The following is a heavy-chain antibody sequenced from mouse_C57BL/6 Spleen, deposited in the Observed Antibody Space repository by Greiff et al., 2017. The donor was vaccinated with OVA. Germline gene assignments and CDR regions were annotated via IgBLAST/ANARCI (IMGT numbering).Heavy chain of an antibody. CDR3: ARGGPESWFAY. V-gene: IGHV3-6*01. J-gene: IGHJ3*01. CDR1: GYSITSGYY. CDR2: ISYDGSN. Sequence: DVKLQASGPGLVKPSQSLSLTCSVTGYSITSGYYWNWIRQFPGNKLEWMGYISYDGSNHYNPSLKNRISITRDTSKNQFFLKLNSVTTEDTATYYCARGGPESWFAYWGQGTLVTVSA.